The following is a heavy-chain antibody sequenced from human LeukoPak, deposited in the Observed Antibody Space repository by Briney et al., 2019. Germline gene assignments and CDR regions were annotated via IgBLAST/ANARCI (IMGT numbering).Heavy chain of an antibody. Sequence: SETLSLTCTVSGGSVSSGSYYWSWIRLPPGKGLEWIGYIYDSGSTNYNPSLKSRVTISLDTSKNQFSLKLTSVTAADTAVYYCTRTTVGNFDHWGQGTLVTVSS. J-gene: IGHJ5*02. CDR1: GGSVSSGSYY. V-gene: IGHV4-61*01. D-gene: IGHD4-23*01. CDR3: TRTTVGNFDH. CDR2: IYDSGST.